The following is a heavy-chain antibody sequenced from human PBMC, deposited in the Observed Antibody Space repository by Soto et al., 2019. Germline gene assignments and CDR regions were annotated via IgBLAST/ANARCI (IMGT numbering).Heavy chain of an antibody. CDR2: TYFGVNS. Sequence: QLQESGPGLAQPSETLSLTCTVSGGSFSSNSHFWAWIRQPPGKGLEWIGSTYFGVNSRYNPSLESRVTLSVDTSKNQFSLKVNSVTAADTAIYYCARSETGDNPHLYFDLWGRGTLVTVSS. D-gene: IGHD2-21*01. CDR3: ARSETGDNPHLYFDL. J-gene: IGHJ2*01. CDR1: GGSFSSNSHF. V-gene: IGHV4-39*01.